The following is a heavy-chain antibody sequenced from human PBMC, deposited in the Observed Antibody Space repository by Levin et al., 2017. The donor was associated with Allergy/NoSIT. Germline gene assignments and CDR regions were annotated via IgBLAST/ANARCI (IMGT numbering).Heavy chain of an antibody. CDR2: IKQDGSEK. D-gene: IGHD6-13*01. CDR1: GFTFSSYW. Sequence: GGSLRLSCAASGFTFSSYWMSWVRQAPGKGLEWVANIKQDGSEKYYVDSVKGRFTISRDNAKNSLYLQMNSLRAEDTAVYYCARDDGYSSSFDAFDIWGQGTMVTVSS. CDR3: ARDDGYSSSFDAFDI. V-gene: IGHV3-7*01. J-gene: IGHJ3*02.